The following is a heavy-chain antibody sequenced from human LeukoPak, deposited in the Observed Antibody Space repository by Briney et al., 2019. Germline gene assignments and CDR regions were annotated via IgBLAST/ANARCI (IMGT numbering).Heavy chain of an antibody. V-gene: IGHV3-15*01. J-gene: IGHJ6*03. CDR1: GFTFSNAW. CDR3: TTSNGYGYYYYYMDV. CDR2: IKSKTDGGTT. D-gene: IGHD6-25*01. Sequence: PGGSLRLSCAASGFTFSNAWMSWVRQAPGKGLEWVGRIKSKTDGGTTDYAAPVKGRFTISRDDSKNTLYLQMNSLKTEDTAVYYCTTSNGYGYYYYYMDVWGKGTTVTISS.